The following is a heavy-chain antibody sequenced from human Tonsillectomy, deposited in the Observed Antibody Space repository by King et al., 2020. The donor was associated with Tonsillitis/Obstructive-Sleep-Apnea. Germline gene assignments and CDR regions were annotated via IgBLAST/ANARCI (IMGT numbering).Heavy chain of an antibody. J-gene: IGHJ3*02. V-gene: IGHV3-7*03. CDR2: IKEDGSEN. CDR3: ARVLDYCESRGYRAFDI. Sequence: VQLVESGGGLVQPGGSLRLSCAASGFTFSSYWMSWVRQAPGKGLEWVANIKEDGSENYYVDSVKGRFIISRDNAKNSLYLQMNSLRAEDTAVYYCARVLDYCESRGYRAFDICGQGAMGSVS. CDR1: GFTFSSYW. D-gene: IGHD3-22*01.